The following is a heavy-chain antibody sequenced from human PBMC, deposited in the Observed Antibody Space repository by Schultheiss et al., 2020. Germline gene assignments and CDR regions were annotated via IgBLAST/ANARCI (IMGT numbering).Heavy chain of an antibody. D-gene: IGHD5-18*01. CDR2: IKSKTDGRAT. Sequence: GGSLRLSCAASGFTVSSNYMSWVRQAPGKGLEWVGRIKSKTDGRATDYTAPVRGRFTISRDDSKNTLYLQMNALKNEDTAIYYCTTDIWLWSRLDYWGQGALVTVYS. CDR1: GFTVSSNY. V-gene: IGHV3-15*01. J-gene: IGHJ4*02. CDR3: TTDIWLWSRLDY.